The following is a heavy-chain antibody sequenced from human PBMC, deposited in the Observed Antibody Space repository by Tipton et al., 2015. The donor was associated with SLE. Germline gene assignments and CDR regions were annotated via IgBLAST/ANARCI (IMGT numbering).Heavy chain of an antibody. Sequence: TLSLTCVVSDVPISSGGYSWNWIRQPPGKGLEWIGYIYYSGNTYYNPSLGSRLTISVDTSKDQFSLRLTSVTAADTAVYYCARATDWNLSPDVWGKGTTVTVSS. CDR2: IYYSGNT. V-gene: IGHV4-30-4*07. D-gene: IGHD1-7*01. CDR3: ARATDWNLSPDV. CDR1: DVPISSGGYS. J-gene: IGHJ6*04.